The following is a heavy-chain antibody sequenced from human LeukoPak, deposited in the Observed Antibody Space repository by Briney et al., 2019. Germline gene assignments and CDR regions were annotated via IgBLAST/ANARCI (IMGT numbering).Heavy chain of an antibody. V-gene: IGHV3-30-3*01. Sequence: GRSLRLSCAASGFTFSSYAMLWVRKAPGKGLEWVAVISYDGSNKYYADSVKGRFTISRDNSKNTLYLQMNSLRAEDTAVYYCARDGTVVRYGMDVRGQGTTVTVSS. D-gene: IGHD4-23*01. CDR2: ISYDGSNK. J-gene: IGHJ6*02. CDR1: GFTFSSYA. CDR3: ARDGTVVRYGMDV.